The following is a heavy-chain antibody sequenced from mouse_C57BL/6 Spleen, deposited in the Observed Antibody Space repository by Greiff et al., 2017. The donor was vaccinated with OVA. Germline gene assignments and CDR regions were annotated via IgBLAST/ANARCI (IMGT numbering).Heavy chain of an antibody. CDR2: IHPNSGST. J-gene: IGHJ2*01. V-gene: IGHV1-64*01. D-gene: IGHD2-12*01. Sequence: QVQLQQSGAELVKPGASVKLSCKASGYTFTSYWMHWVKQRPGQGLEWIGMIHPNSGSTNYNEKFKSKATLTVDKSSSTAYMQLSSLTSEDSAVYYCARRRDMKDDEDCDYWGQGTTLTVSS. CDR3: ARRRDMKDDEDCDY. CDR1: GYTFTSYW.